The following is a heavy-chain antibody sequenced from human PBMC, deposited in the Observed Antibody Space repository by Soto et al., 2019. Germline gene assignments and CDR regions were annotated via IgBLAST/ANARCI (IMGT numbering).Heavy chain of an antibody. V-gene: IGHV1-2*02. J-gene: IGHJ5*01. CDR3: ARKSLYGSGSSFDF. CDR1: GYTFTDYY. D-gene: IGHD3-10*01. CDR2: INPNTGDT. Sequence: QVQLVQSGAEVKKPGASVRVSCKASGYTFTDYYMPWVRQAPGQGLEWMAWINPNTGDTKYDQKFQGRVTVTRDTSNRILYMELSSLRSDDTAIYYCARKSLYGSGSSFDFWGQGTLVTVSS.